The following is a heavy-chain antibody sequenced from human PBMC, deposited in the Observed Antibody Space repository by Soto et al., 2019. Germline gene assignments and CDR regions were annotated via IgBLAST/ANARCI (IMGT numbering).Heavy chain of an antibody. CDR2: INGNGGDT. V-gene: IGHV3-23*01. J-gene: IGHJ3*01. D-gene: IGHD3-3*01. CDR3: AKIYDFWSRHHDSFDV. CDR1: GFTFGRYA. Sequence: EVQLFESGGGLVQPGGSLRLSCAASGFTFGRYAMTWVRQAPGKGLEWVSGINGNGGDTYYADSVKGRFIISRDNTQNTVYLQMNSLRVEDTAVYYCAKIYDFWSRHHDSFDVWGQGTLVIVSS.